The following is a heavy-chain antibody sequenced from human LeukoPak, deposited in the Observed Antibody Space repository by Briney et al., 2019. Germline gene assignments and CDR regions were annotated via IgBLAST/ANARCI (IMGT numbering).Heavy chain of an antibody. CDR2: MNPNSGNT. J-gene: IGHJ4*02. CDR3: ARVGGSGWYNHFDY. V-gene: IGHV1-8*01. Sequence: ASVKVSCKASGYTFTSYDINWVRQATGQGLEWMGWMNPNSGNTGYAQKFQGRVTMTRNSSITTAYMELSSLRAEDTAVYYCARVGGSGWYNHFDYWGQGTLVTVSS. CDR1: GYTFTSYD. D-gene: IGHD6-19*01.